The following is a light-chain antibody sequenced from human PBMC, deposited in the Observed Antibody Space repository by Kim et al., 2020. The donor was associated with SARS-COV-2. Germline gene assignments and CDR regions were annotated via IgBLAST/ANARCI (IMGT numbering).Light chain of an antibody. CDR1: ALPKQY. CDR3: QSTDSSDTYWV. CDR2: KDS. V-gene: IGLV3-25*03. Sequence: PGKTARITCSGDALPKQYAYWYQQKPGQAPVLVIYKDSERPSGIPERFSGSSSGTTVTLTISGVQAEDEADYYCQSTDSSDTYWVFGGGTQLTVL. J-gene: IGLJ3*02.